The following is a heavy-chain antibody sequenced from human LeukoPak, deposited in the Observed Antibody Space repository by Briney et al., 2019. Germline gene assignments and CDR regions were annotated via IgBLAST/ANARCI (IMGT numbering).Heavy chain of an antibody. Sequence: GGSLRLSCAASGFTFSSYWMHWVRQAPGKGLVWVSRINTDGSSTIYADSVKGRFTISRDNAKNTLYLQMNSLRAEDTAVYYCAREPSYCSSTSCKIVYYYYYMDVWGKGTTVTVSS. D-gene: IGHD2-2*01. CDR3: AREPSYCSSTSCKIVYYYYYMDV. J-gene: IGHJ6*03. CDR2: INTDGSST. V-gene: IGHV3-74*01. CDR1: GFTFSSYW.